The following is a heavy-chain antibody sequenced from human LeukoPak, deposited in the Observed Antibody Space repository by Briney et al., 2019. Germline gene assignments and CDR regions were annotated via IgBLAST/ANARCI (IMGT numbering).Heavy chain of an antibody. J-gene: IGHJ2*01. CDR1: GFTFTTYA. V-gene: IGHV3-30*18. CDR2: ISYDGSNK. D-gene: IGHD4-17*01. CDR3: AKVSSTAVTTNNWYFDL. Sequence: GGSLRLSCAASGFTFTTYAMSWVRQAPGKGLEWVAVISYDGSNKYYADSVKGRFTISRDNSKNTLYLQMNSLRAEDTAVYYCAKVSSTAVTTNNWYFDLWGRGTLVTVSS.